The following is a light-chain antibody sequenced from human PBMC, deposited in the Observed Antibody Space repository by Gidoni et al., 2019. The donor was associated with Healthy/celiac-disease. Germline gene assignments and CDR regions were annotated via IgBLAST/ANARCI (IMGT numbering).Light chain of an antibody. Sequence: EIVLTQSPATLSLSPGERATLSCRASQSVSSYLAWYQQKPGQAPRLLIYDASNRATGIPARFSGSGSGPDFTLTISSLEPEDFAVYSCQQRSNWPPSFGQGTKVEIK. V-gene: IGKV3-11*01. CDR2: DAS. CDR3: QQRSNWPPS. CDR1: QSVSSY. J-gene: IGKJ1*01.